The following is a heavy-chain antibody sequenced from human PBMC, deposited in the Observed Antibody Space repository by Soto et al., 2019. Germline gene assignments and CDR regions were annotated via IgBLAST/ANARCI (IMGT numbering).Heavy chain of an antibody. D-gene: IGHD2-2*01. J-gene: IGHJ4*02. V-gene: IGHV3-48*02. Sequence: PGGSLRLSCAASGFTFSTYTMNWVRQAPGKGPEWVSYITSSSNTLYYADSVRGRFTISRDNAKNSLYLQMNGLRDEDTAVYYCARTECTSCYSDYWGQGTLVTVSS. CDR2: ITSSSNTL. CDR3: ARTECTSCYSDY. CDR1: GFTFSTYT.